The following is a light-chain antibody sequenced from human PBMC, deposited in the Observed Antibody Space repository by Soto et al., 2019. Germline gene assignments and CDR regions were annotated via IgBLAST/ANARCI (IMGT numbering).Light chain of an antibody. V-gene: IGKV3-20*01. Sequence: TQSPATLSVSPGERANLSCRASQSVSEYLAWYQQKPGQAPRLLIYGASNRATGIPDRFSGSGSGTDFTLTISRLEPEDFAVYYCQQYGSSPQTFGQGTKVDIK. CDR1: QSVSEY. J-gene: IGKJ1*01. CDR2: GAS. CDR3: QQYGSSPQT.